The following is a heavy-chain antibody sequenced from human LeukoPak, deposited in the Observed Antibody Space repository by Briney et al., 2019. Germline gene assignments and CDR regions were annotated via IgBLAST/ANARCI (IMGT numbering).Heavy chain of an antibody. CDR1: GFTFSSYE. CDR2: IGGSGGST. V-gene: IGHV3-23*01. Sequence: GGSLRLSCAASGFTFSSYEMNWVRQAPGKGLEWVSVIGGSGGSTYYADSVKGRFTISRDNSKNTLYVQMNSLRAEDTAVYYCAKGVQGCSSTSCYTALDYWGQGTLVTVSS. CDR3: AKGVQGCSSTSCYTALDY. J-gene: IGHJ4*02. D-gene: IGHD2-2*02.